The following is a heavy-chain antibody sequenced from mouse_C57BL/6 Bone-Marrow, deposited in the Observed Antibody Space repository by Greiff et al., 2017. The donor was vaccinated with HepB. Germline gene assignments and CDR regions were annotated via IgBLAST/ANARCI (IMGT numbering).Heavy chain of an antibody. CDR1: GFTFSSYA. D-gene: IGHD1-1*01. J-gene: IGHJ3*01. CDR3: ARVKKYYGSRFAY. Sequence: EVQRVESGGGLVKPGGSLKLSCAASGFTFSSYAMSWVRQTPEKRLEWVATISDGGSYTYYPDNVKGRFTISRDNAKNNLYLQMSHLKSEDTAMYYWARVKKYYGSRFAYWGQGTLVTVSA. CDR2: ISDGGSYT. V-gene: IGHV5-4*01.